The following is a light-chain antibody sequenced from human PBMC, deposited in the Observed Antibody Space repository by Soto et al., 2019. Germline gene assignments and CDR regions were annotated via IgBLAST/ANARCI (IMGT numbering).Light chain of an antibody. CDR1: QSISSW. CDR2: DAS. CDR3: QQYNSYPWT. J-gene: IGKJ1*01. V-gene: IGKV1-5*01. Sequence: DIQMTQSPSTLSASVGDRVTITCRASQSISSWLAWYQQTPGKAPKLLIYDASSLESGVPSRFSGSGSGTEFTLTISSLQPDDFATDYCQQYNSYPWTFGQGTKVEIK.